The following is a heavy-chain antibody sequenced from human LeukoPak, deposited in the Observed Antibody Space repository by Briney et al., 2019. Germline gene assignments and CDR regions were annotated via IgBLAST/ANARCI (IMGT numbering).Heavy chain of an antibody. D-gene: IGHD2-8*01. CDR1: GFSLSSYQ. Sequence: PGGSLTLSCTASGFSLSSYQMNWVRQPPGKGLEWISYISDSGTTEYYANSVKGRFTISRDNAKNSLYLQMNSLTGEDTALYSCARDGTTNRYNWFDSWGQGTLVTVSS. CDR3: ARDGTTNRYNWFDS. V-gene: IGHV3-48*03. J-gene: IGHJ5*01. CDR2: ISDSGTTE.